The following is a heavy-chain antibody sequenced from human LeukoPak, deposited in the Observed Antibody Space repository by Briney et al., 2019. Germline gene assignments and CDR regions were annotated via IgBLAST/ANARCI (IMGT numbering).Heavy chain of an antibody. V-gene: IGHV3-30*18. D-gene: IGHD6-19*01. CDR2: ISYDESNK. Sequence: GRSLRLSCAASGFTFSSYGMHWVRQAPGKGLEWVAVISYDESNKYYADSVKGRFTISRDNSKNTLYLQMNSLRAEDTAVYYCAKKRGGAVAVGGYFDYWGQGTLVTVSS. CDR1: GFTFSSYG. J-gene: IGHJ4*02. CDR3: AKKRGGAVAVGGYFDY.